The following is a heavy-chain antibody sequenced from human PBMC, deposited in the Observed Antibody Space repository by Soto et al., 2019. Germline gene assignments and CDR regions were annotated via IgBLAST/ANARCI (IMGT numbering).Heavy chain of an antibody. D-gene: IGHD5-12*01. CDR3: AREGRGRHFNY. CDR2: IVPIFATP. J-gene: IGHJ4*02. Sequence: QVQLVQSGAEVKKPGSSVKVSCKASGGSFSSYAFTWVRLAPGQGLECMGGIVPIFATPNYAQKLQGRVTITADRYTNRLYMELSSLTSEDTYLYFCAREGRGRHFNYWGQGTLVTVSS. CDR1: GGSFSSYA. V-gene: IGHV1-69*14.